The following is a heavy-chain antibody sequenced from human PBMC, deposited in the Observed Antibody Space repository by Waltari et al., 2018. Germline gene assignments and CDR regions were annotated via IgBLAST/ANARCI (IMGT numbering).Heavy chain of an antibody. CDR3: ASLVDTAINDAFDI. CDR1: GFTFSSYS. Sequence: EVQLVESGGGLVKPGGSLRLSCAASGFTFSSYSMNWVRQAPGKGLEWVSSISSSSYIYYADSVKGRFTISRDNAKNSLYLQMNSLRAEDTAVYYCASLVDTAINDAFDIWGQGTMVTVSS. J-gene: IGHJ3*02. CDR2: ISSSSYI. V-gene: IGHV3-21*01. D-gene: IGHD5-18*01.